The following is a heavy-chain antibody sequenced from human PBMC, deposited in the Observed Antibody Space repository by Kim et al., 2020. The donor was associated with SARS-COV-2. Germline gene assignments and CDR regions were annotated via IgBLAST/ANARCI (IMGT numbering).Heavy chain of an antibody. V-gene: IGHV4-61*02. CDR1: GGSISSGSYY. Sequence: SETLSLTCTVSGGSISSGSYYWSWIRQPARKGLEWIGRIYTSGSTNYNPSLKSRVTISVDTSKNQFSLKLSSVTAADTAVYYCGYSYGKPYYYYGMDVWGQGTTVTVSS. J-gene: IGHJ6*02. D-gene: IGHD5-18*01. CDR3: GYSYGKPYYYYGMDV. CDR2: IYTSGST.